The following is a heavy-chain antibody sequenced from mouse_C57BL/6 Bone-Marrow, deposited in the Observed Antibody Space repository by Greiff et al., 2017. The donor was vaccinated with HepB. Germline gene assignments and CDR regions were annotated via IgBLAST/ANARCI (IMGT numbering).Heavy chain of an antibody. CDR3: TTDDYGFAY. CDR1: GFNIKDDY. D-gene: IGHD2-4*01. Sequence: VRLQQSGAELVRPGASVKLSCTASGFNIKDDYMHWVKQRPEQGLEWIGWIDPENGDTEYASKFQGKATITADTSSNTAYLQLSSLTSEDTAVYYCTTDDYGFAYWGQGTLVTVSA. CDR2: IDPENGDT. V-gene: IGHV14-4*01. J-gene: IGHJ3*01.